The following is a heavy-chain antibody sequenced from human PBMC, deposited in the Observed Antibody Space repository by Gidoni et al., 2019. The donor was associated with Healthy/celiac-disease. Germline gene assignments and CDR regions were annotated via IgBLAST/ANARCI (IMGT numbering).Heavy chain of an antibody. CDR2: INAGNGNT. CDR1: GYTFTSYA. CDR3: ARDHPTAMAGDYYYYMDV. V-gene: IGHV1-3*01. J-gene: IGHJ6*03. Sequence: LVQSGAEVKKPGASVKVSCKASGYTFTSYAMHWVRQAPGQRLEWMGWINAGNGNTKYSQKFQGRVTITRDTSESTAYMELSSLRSEDTAVYYCARDHPTAMAGDYYYYMDVWGKGTTVTVSS. D-gene: IGHD5-18*01.